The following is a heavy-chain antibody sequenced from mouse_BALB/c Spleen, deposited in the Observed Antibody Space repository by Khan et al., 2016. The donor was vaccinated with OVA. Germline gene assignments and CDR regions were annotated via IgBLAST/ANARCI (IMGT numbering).Heavy chain of an antibody. Sequence: QVQLQQSGAELARPGASVKMSCKASGYTFTTYTMHWVKQRPGQGMVWIGYINPSNGYTNYNQKFKDKSTLTADTSSSTAYMQLSSLTSDYSAVYYCARGGAYYRSDGWFSYWGQGTLVTVSA. J-gene: IGHJ3*01. V-gene: IGHV1-4*01. D-gene: IGHD2-14*01. CDR2: INPSNGYT. CDR3: ARGGAYYRSDGWFSY. CDR1: GYTFTTYT.